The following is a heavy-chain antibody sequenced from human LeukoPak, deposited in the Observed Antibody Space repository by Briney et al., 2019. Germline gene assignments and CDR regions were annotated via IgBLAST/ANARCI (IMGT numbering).Heavy chain of an antibody. D-gene: IGHD3-9*01. CDR2: ISGTTGNT. J-gene: IGHJ4*02. CDR3: AKKGPILTGYYNFDY. V-gene: IGHV3-23*01. Sequence: GGSLRLSCEPSGFTFSYYSMSGVPQAPGKGLEWVSAISGTTGNTYYADSVKGRFTISRDNAKNTLYLQMNSLRAEDTAVYYCAKKGPILTGYYNFDYWGQGTLVTVSS. CDR1: GFTFSYYS.